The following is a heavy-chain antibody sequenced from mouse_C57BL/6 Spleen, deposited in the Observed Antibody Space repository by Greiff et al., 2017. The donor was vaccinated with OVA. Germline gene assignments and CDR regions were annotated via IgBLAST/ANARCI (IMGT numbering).Heavy chain of an antibody. J-gene: IGHJ3*01. Sequence: EVKLVESGGGLVKPGGSLKLSCAASGFTFSSYAMSWVRQTPEKRLEWVATISDGGSYTYYPDNVKGRFTISRDNAKNNLYLQMSHLKSEDTAMYYCARDDYYGSSYYFAYWGQGTLVTVSA. CDR2: ISDGGSYT. D-gene: IGHD1-1*01. CDR3: ARDDYYGSSYYFAY. V-gene: IGHV5-4*01. CDR1: GFTFSSYA.